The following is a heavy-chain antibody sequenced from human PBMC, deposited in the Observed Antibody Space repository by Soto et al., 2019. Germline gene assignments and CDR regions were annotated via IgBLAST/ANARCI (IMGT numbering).Heavy chain of an antibody. D-gene: IGHD4-17*01. CDR2: ISASGGST. V-gene: IGHV3-23*01. J-gene: IGHJ6*02. CDR1: GFIFSNYN. Sequence: RLSCATSGFIFSNYNRHWVRQAPGKGLEWVSSISASGGSTFYADSVKGRFTISRDNSKNTLYVQMNSLSAEDTAIYYCAKDPGTNPLMDVWGPGTTVTVSS. CDR3: AKDPGTNPLMDV.